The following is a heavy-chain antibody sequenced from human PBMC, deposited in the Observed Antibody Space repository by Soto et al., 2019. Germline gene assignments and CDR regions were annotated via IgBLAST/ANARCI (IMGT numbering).Heavy chain of an antibody. J-gene: IGHJ4*02. CDR3: AKGGLTVAGTGAFDY. Sequence: EVQLLESGGGLVQPGGSLRLSCAASGFTFSNYAMSWVRQAPGKGLEWVSAISGSGGGTHYADSVKGRLTISRDNSENTLYLQMNSPRAEDTAVYYCAKGGLTVAGTGAFDYWGQGTLVTVSS. V-gene: IGHV3-23*01. CDR1: GFTFSNYA. D-gene: IGHD6-19*01. CDR2: ISGSGGGT.